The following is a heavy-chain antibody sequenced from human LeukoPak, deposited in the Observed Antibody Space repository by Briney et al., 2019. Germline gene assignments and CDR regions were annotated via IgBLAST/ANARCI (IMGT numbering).Heavy chain of an antibody. J-gene: IGHJ4*02. D-gene: IGHD4-17*01. CDR3: ARSFRTVTTTDY. CDR1: GYTFTDYY. V-gene: IGHV1-2*04. Sequence: ASVKVSCKASGYTFTDYYIHWVRQARGQGLEWMGWINPNTGDTDSAQKFQGWVTMTRDTSISTAYMELSRLKSDDTAVYYCARSFRTVTTTDYWGQGTLVTVSS. CDR2: INPNTGDT.